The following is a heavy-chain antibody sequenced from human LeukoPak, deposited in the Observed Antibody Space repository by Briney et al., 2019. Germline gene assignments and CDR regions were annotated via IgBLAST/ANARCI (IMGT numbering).Heavy chain of an antibody. Sequence: SETLSLTCTVSGGSISSYYWSWIRQPPGKGLEWIGYIYYSGSTNYNPSLKSRVTISVDTSKNQFSLKLSSVTAADTAVYYCARGVGDTAMVLPIGPWGQGTLVTVSS. D-gene: IGHD5-18*01. J-gene: IGHJ5*02. V-gene: IGHV4-59*01. CDR3: ARGVGDTAMVLPIGP. CDR2: IYYSGST. CDR1: GGSISSYY.